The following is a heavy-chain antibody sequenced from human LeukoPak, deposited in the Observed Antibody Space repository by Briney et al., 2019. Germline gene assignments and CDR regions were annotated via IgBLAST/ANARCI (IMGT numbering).Heavy chain of an antibody. Sequence: GGSLRLSCAASGFTYSSYAMHWVRQAPGKGLEWVAVISYDGSNKYYADSVKGRFTISRDNSKNTLYLQMNSLRAEDTAVYYCARDPGYSKSWFKDAFDLWGQGTMVTVSS. J-gene: IGHJ3*01. V-gene: IGHV3-30-3*01. CDR2: ISYDGSNK. D-gene: IGHD6-13*01. CDR1: GFTYSSYA. CDR3: ARDPGYSKSWFKDAFDL.